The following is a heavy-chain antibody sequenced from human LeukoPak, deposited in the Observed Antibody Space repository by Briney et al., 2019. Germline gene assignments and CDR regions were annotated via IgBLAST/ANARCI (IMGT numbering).Heavy chain of an antibody. CDR3: AKGDYVVVVAAATVDY. Sequence: GGSLRLSCAASGFTFSSYAMTWVRQAPGKGLEWVSGISGSGGRTYYADSVKGRFTISRDNSKNTLYLQMNSLRAEDTAVYYCAKGDYVVVVAAATVDYWGQGTLVTVSS. V-gene: IGHV3-23*01. CDR1: GFTFSSYA. J-gene: IGHJ4*02. CDR2: ISGSGGRT. D-gene: IGHD2-15*01.